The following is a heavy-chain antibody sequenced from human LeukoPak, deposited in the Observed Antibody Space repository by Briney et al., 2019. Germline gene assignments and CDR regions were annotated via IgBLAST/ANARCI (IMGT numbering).Heavy chain of an antibody. CDR2: ISYDGSNK. D-gene: IGHD2-2*01. V-gene: IGHV3-30*01. J-gene: IGHJ4*02. CDR1: GFTFSSYA. Sequence: GRSLRLSCAASGFTFSSYAMHWVRQAPGKGLEWVAVISYDGSNKYYADSVKGRFTISRDNSKNTLFLQMDSMTTEDSAVYFCARGESVAMGSIDYWGQGTLVTVSS. CDR3: ARGESVAMGSIDY.